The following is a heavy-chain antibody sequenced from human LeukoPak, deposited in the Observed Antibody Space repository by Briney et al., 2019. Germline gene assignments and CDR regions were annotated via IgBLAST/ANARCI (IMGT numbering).Heavy chain of an antibody. CDR2: ISTYNDNT. J-gene: IGHJ4*02. Sequence: GASVKVSCKASGYTFTSYGISWVRQAPGQGLEWMGWISTYNDNTNYAQKFQGRVTMTTDTSTSTAYVELRSLRSDDTAVYYCARQSTRLFNTGSYYPPPAYDYWGQGTLVIVSS. V-gene: IGHV1-18*01. CDR1: GYTFTSYG. CDR3: ARQSTRLFNTGSYYPPPAYDY. D-gene: IGHD1-26*01.